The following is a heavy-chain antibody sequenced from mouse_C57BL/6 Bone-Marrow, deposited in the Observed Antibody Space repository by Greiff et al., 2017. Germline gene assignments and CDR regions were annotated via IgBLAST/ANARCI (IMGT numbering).Heavy chain of an antibody. CDR3: ANYGNLAWFAY. V-gene: IGHV1-22*01. Sequence: VQLKESGPELVKPGASVKMSCKASGYTFTDYNMHWVKQSHGKSLEWIGYINPNNGGTSYNQKFKGKATLTVNKSSSTAYMELRSLTSEDSAVYYCANYGNLAWFAYWGQGTLVPVSA. J-gene: IGHJ3*01. D-gene: IGHD2-1*01. CDR1: GYTFTDYN. CDR2: INPNNGGT.